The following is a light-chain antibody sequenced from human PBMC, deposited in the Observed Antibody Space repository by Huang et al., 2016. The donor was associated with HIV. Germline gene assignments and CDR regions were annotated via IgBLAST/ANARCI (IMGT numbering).Light chain of an antibody. CDR1: QGIRND. J-gene: IGKJ1*01. V-gene: IGKV1-6*01. CDR2: AAS. Sequence: AIQMTQSPSSLSASVGDRVTITCRASQGIRNDLDVYQPKPGQAPKGLIYAASNLQSGSPSRFSGSGSGTEFTLTITSLQPEDFATYYCLQHYKFPRTFGQGTKVELK. CDR3: LQHYKFPRT.